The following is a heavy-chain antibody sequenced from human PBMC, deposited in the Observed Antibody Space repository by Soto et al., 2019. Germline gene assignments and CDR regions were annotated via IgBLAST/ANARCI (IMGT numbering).Heavy chain of an antibody. J-gene: IGHJ6*03. D-gene: IGHD5-18*01. Sequence: EVQLVESGGGLVQPGRSLRLSCAASGFTFDDYGMHWVRQAPGKGLEWVSGISWISDTIDYADSVKGRFTISRDNAKNSLYLQMSRLRAEDTALYYCAKDIGFRILIGYYYSMDVWCKGTTVTVSS. V-gene: IGHV3-9*01. CDR3: AKDIGFRILIGYYYSMDV. CDR2: ISWISDTI. CDR1: GFTFDDYG.